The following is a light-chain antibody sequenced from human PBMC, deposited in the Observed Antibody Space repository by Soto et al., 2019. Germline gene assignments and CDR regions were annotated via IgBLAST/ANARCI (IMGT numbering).Light chain of an antibody. Sequence: EVVLTQSPGTLSLSPGERATLSCRASQSVSNNWLAWYQQKPGQAPRLLIYGASSRTGSIPDKFSGSGSGTAFTLTINRLEPEDFAVYYCQQYGRSPYTFGQGTKLEI. V-gene: IGKV3-20*01. CDR3: QQYGRSPYT. CDR2: GAS. CDR1: QSVSNNW. J-gene: IGKJ2*01.